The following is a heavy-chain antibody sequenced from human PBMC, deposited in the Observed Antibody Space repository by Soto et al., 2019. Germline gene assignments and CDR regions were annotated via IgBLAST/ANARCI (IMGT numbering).Heavy chain of an antibody. V-gene: IGHV4-39*01. CDR3: ARSKFDYYDSSGYYLEKDYFDY. D-gene: IGHD3-22*01. Sequence: SETLSLTCTVSGGSISSSSYYWGWIRQPPGKGLEWIGSIYYSGSTYYNPSLKSRVTISVDTSKNQFSLKLSSVTAADTAVYYCARSKFDYYDSSGYYLEKDYFDYWGQGTLVTSPQ. CDR1: GGSISSSSYY. CDR2: IYYSGST. J-gene: IGHJ4*02.